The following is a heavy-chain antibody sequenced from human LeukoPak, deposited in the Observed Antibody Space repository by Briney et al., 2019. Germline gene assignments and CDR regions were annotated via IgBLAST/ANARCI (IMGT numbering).Heavy chain of an antibody. CDR1: GFTFRSYG. J-gene: IGHJ4*02. Sequence: PPGGSLRLSCAASGFTFRSYGMHWVRQAPGKGLEWVALIWYDGSNEHYADSVRGRFSISRDNSKNTLYLQMNGLRAEDTAVYYCASFDGDYYFDYWGQGTLVTVSS. V-gene: IGHV3-33*01. CDR2: IWYDGSNE. CDR3: ASFDGDYYFDY. D-gene: IGHD4-17*01.